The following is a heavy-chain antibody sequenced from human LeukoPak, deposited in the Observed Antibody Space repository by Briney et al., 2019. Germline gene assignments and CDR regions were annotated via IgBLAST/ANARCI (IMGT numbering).Heavy chain of an antibody. Sequence: VASVKVSCKASGYTFTNYYMHWVRQTPGQGLEWMAIMNPGGGSTTYAQKLQGRATMTRDTSTSTVYMELSSLRSEDTAVYYCARAWYGSGNWFDLWGQGTLVTVSS. D-gene: IGHD3-10*01. J-gene: IGHJ5*02. CDR1: GYTFTNYY. CDR3: ARAWYGSGNWFDL. V-gene: IGHV1-46*01. CDR2: MNPGGGST.